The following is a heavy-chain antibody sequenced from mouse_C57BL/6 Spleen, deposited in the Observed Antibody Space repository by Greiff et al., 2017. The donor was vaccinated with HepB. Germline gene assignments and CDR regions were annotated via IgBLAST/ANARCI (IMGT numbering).Heavy chain of an antibody. D-gene: IGHD1-1*01. CDR1: GYTFTTYP. CDR3: AIYYYGSSSYAMDY. J-gene: IGHJ4*01. CDR2: FHPYNDDT. V-gene: IGHV1-47*01. Sequence: QVQLQQSGAELVKPGASVKMSCKASGYTFTTYPIEWMKQNHGKSLEWIGNFHPYNDDTKYNEKFKGKATLTVEKSSSTVYLELSRLTSDYSAVYYCAIYYYGSSSYAMDYWGQGTSVTVSS.